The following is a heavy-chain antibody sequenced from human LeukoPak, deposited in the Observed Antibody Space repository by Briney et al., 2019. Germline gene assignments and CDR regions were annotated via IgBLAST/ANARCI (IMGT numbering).Heavy chain of an antibody. D-gene: IGHD6-19*01. CDR2: ISANSGDT. CDR3: ARDFYSEGSGWFDCFDP. J-gene: IGHJ5*02. CDR1: GYTFTRYG. Sequence: ASVKVSCKASGYTFTRYGISWVRQAPGQGLEWMGWISANSGDTRYAQKFQGRVILTTDTSTSTVYMDLRSLRSDDTAFYYCARDFYSEGSGWFDCFDPRGQGTLVTVSS. V-gene: IGHV1-18*01.